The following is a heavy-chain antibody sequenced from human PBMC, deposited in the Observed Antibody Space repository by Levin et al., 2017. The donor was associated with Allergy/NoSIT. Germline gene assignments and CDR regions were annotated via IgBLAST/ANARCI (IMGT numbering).Heavy chain of an antibody. Sequence: ETLSLTCAASGFSFSSYWMSWVRQAPGKGLEWLGNIKQDGSETYYVDSVKGRFTISRDNARNSLFLHMRSLRAEDTAVYYCGRANVAVPGTDGGPGTLVTVSS. J-gene: IGHJ4*02. D-gene: IGHD6-19*01. CDR3: GRANVAVPGTD. CDR1: GFSFSSYW. CDR2: IKQDGSET. V-gene: IGHV3-7*01.